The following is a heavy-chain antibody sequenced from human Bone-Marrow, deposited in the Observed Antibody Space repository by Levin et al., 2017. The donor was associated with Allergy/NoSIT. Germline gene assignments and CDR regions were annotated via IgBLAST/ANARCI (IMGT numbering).Heavy chain of an antibody. CDR1: GYTFTSYT. Sequence: AASVKVSCKASGYTFTSYTVHWVRQAPGQGLEWMGWINAGNGNTKYSQHLQDRVTITRDTSASSAYMELSSLRSEDTAVYYCARKYASGWFFDYWGQGTLVTVSS. J-gene: IGHJ4*02. V-gene: IGHV1-3*01. CDR2: INAGNGNT. CDR3: ARKYASGWFFDY. D-gene: IGHD6-19*01.